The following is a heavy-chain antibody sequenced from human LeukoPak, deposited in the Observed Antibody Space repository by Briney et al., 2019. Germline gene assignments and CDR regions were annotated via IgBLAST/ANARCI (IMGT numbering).Heavy chain of an antibody. CDR3: ARTEYEQYSSSWFDY. Sequence: GGSLRLSCAASGFTFSSYWMHWVRQAPGKGLVWVSCINSDGSSTSYADSVKGRFTISRDNAKNTLYLQMNSLRAEDTAVYYCARTEYEQYSSSWFDYWGQGTLVTVSS. CDR1: GFTFSSYW. CDR2: INSDGSST. D-gene: IGHD6-13*01. J-gene: IGHJ4*02. V-gene: IGHV3-74*01.